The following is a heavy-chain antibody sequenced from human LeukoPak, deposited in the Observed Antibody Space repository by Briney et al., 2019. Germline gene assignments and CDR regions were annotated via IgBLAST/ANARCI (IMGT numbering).Heavy chain of an antibody. V-gene: IGHV4-31*03. Sequence: PSQTLSLTCTVSGGSISSGGYYWSWIRQHPGKGLEWIGYIYYSGSTYYNPSLKSRVTISVDTSKNQFSLKLSSVTAADAAVYYCARGPSSYYFDYWGQGTLVTVSS. D-gene: IGHD6-6*01. CDR1: GGSISSGGYY. J-gene: IGHJ4*02. CDR2: IYYSGST. CDR3: ARGPSSYYFDY.